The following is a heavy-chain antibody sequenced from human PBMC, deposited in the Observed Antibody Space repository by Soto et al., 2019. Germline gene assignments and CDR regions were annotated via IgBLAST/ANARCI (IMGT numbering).Heavy chain of an antibody. CDR2: IKQDGSEK. D-gene: IGHD5-18*01. CDR3: ARDLAYSGYSNSDY. CDR1: GFTFSSYW. Sequence: GGSLRLSCAASGFTFSSYWMSWVRQAPGKGLEWVANIKQDGSEKYYVDSVKGRFTISRDNAKNSLYLQMNSLRAEDTAVYYCARDLAYSGYSNSDYWGQGTLVTVSS. J-gene: IGHJ4*02. V-gene: IGHV3-7*05.